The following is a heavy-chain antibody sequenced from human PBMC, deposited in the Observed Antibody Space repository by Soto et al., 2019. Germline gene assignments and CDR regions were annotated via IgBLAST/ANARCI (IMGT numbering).Heavy chain of an antibody. CDR2: IKSKTDGGTT. V-gene: IGHV3-15*07. J-gene: IGHJ6*02. D-gene: IGHD2-15*01. CDR3: ITSPGGYCSGGSCSLSYYYGMDV. Sequence: PGGSLRLSCAASGFTFSNAWMNWVRQAPGKGLEWVGRIKSKTDGGTTDYAAPVKGRFTISRDDSKNTLYLQMNSLKTEDTAVYYCITSPGGYCSGGSCSLSYYYGMDVSGQATTVTVSS. CDR1: GFTFSNAW.